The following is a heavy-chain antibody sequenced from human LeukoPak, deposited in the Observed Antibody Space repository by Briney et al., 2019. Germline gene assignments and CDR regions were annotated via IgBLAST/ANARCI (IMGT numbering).Heavy chain of an antibody. CDR2: ISGSGSST. D-gene: IGHD3-22*01. CDR1: GFTFSSYA. Sequence: GGSLRLSCAASGFTFSSYAMSWVRQAPGKGLEWVSAISGSGSSTYYADSVKGRFTISRDNSKNTLYLQMNSLRAEDTAVYYCAKDMRRITMIVGEFDYWGQGTLVTVSS. J-gene: IGHJ4*02. CDR3: AKDMRRITMIVGEFDY. V-gene: IGHV3-23*01.